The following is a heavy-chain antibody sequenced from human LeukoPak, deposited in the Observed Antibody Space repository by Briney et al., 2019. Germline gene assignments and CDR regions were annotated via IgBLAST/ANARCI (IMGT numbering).Heavy chain of an antibody. CDR3: ARLQWDFDL. V-gene: IGHV4-34*01. CDR2: INHVGSI. J-gene: IGHJ2*01. Sequence: SETLSLTCVVSGGSFSGSNWCWIRQPPAQGLEWIGEINHVGSINYNPSLKSRVTISVDTYKTKISLKLISVSAADTAVYFCARLQWDFDLWGRGVLVTVSS. CDR1: GGSFSGSN.